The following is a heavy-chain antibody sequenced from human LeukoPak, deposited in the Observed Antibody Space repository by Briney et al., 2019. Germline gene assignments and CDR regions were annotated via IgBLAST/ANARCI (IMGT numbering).Heavy chain of an antibody. CDR3: ARRPLSSYYSDY. J-gene: IGHJ4*02. CDR2: IYYSGST. D-gene: IGHD2/OR15-2a*01. Sequence: PSQTLSLTCTVSGGSISSGGYYWSWIRQHPGKGLEWIGYIYYSGSTNYNPSLKSRVTISVDTSKNQFSLKLSSVTAADTAVYYCARRPLSSYYSDYWGQGALVTVSS. CDR1: GGSISSGGYY. V-gene: IGHV4-31*03.